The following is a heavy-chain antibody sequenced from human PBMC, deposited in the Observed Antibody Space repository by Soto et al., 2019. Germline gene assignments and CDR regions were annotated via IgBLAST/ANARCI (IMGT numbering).Heavy chain of an antibody. Sequence: QEQLAESGGGVVQPGTSLRLSCTASGFTFSSFGMNWVRQAPGKGLEWVALIWYDGSKEYYADSVKGRFTISRDDSKNXXYLQMESLRAEDTAVYYCTREGTFGSGSNEAWFDPWGQGTLVTVSS. CDR3: TREGTFGSGSNEAWFDP. CDR2: IWYDGSKE. D-gene: IGHD6-25*01. V-gene: IGHV3-33*08. CDR1: GFTFSSFG. J-gene: IGHJ5*02.